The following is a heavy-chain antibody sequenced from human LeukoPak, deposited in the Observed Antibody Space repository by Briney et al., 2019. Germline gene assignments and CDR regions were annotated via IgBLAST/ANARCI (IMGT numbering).Heavy chain of an antibody. J-gene: IGHJ4*02. D-gene: IGHD3-10*01. CDR2: MESSSSGT. CDR3: AASPITMVRGVIITTRGYFDY. V-gene: IGHV3-11*03. CDR1: GFTFSDYY. Sequence: PVGSLRLSCAASGFTFSDYYMSWIRQAPGKGLEWVSYMESSSSGTNYADSVKGRFTISRDNAKNSLYLQTKSLRAEDTAVYYCAASPITMVRGVIITTRGYFDYWGQGTLVTVSS.